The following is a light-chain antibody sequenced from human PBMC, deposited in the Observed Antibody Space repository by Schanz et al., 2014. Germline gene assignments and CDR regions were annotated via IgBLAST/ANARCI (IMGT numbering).Light chain of an antibody. V-gene: IGKV3-11*01. CDR2: GAS. CDR3: QQRSNWPPKT. Sequence: EIVMTQSPATLSVSPGERATLSCRASQSVSSDLAWYQQKPGQAPRLLIYGASTRATGIPARFSGSGSGTDFTLTISSLEPEDFAVYYCQQRSNWPPKTFGQGTKVEIK. J-gene: IGKJ1*01. CDR1: QSVSSD.